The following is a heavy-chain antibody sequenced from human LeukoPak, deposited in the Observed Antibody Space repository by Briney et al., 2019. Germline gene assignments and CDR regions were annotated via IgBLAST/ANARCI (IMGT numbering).Heavy chain of an antibody. V-gene: IGHV3-23*01. CDR1: GVDFNNYA. CDR2: MSGSGYHTYYADSDKT. J-gene: IGHJ4*02. Sequence: PGGSLRLSCAASGVDFNNYAMSWVRQGPGKRLEWVAAMSGSGYHTYYADSDKTYYADSVKGRFTISRDNSKSTVYLHMNNLRLEDTAIYYCAKGAAIDHWGQGTLVTVSS. CDR3: AKGAAIDH.